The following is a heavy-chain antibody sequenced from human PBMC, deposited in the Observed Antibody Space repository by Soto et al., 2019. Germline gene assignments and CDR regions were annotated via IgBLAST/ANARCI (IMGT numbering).Heavy chain of an antibody. CDR1: GGSISRYY. CDR3: ARDKGIAAAGHYYGMDV. CDR2: IYYSGST. V-gene: IGHV4-59*01. J-gene: IGHJ6*02. Sequence: SETLSLTCTVSGGSISRYYWSWIRQPPGKGLEWIGYIYYSGSTNYNPSLKSRVTISVDTSKNQFSLKLSSVTAADTAVYYCARDKGIAAAGHYYGMDVWGQGTTVTVSS. D-gene: IGHD6-13*01.